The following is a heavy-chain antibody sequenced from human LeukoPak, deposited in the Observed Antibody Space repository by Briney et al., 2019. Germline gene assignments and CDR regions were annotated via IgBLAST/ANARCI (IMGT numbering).Heavy chain of an antibody. CDR3: AKEDRLMTTVTFDY. CDR1: GFTFSGYG. D-gene: IGHD4-17*01. CDR2: IRYDGSNK. J-gene: IGHJ4*02. V-gene: IGHV3-30*02. Sequence: GGSLRLSCAASGFTFSGYGMHWVRQAPGKGLEWVAFIRYDGSNKYYADSVKGRFTISRDNSKNTLYLQMNSLRAEDTAVYYCAKEDRLMTTVTFDYWGQGTLVTVSS.